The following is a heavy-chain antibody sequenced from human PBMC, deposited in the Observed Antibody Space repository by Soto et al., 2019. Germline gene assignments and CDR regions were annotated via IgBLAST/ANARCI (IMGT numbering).Heavy chain of an antibody. J-gene: IGHJ6*02. V-gene: IGHV4-61*05. D-gene: IGHD3-10*01. CDR3: ARQGFGVLHGLVDV. CDR1: GSSISSSGYY. CDR2: ISDIAYT. Sequence: SETLSLTCTVCGSSISSSGYYWGWIRQPPGKGLEWIGYISDIAYTSYNPSLKGRVSISVDTSKNQSSLTLTSVTAADTAVYYCARQGFGVLHGLVDVWGQGTTVTVS.